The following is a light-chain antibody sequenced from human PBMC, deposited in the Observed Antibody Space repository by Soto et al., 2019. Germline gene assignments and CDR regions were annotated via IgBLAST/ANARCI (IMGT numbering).Light chain of an antibody. V-gene: IGLV2-14*01. Sequence: QSALTQPASVSGSPGQSITISCTGTSSDVGGYNYVSWYQQHPGKAPKLMIYEVSNRPSGVSIRFSGSKSGNTASLTSSGLQAEDEADYYCSSYTSSTSLDVFGTGTKVTV. CDR2: EVS. CDR3: SSYTSSTSLDV. CDR1: SSDVGGYNY. J-gene: IGLJ1*01.